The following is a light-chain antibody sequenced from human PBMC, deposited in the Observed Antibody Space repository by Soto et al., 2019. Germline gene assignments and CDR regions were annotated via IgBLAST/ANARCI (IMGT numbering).Light chain of an antibody. J-gene: IGLJ2*01. CDR3: AGCDDSLNGLV. CDR2: SND. V-gene: IGLV1-44*01. Sequence: QSVLTQPPSASGTPGQRVTISCSGSSSNIGRNTVNWYQHVPGTAPKLLIYSNDQRPSGVPDRFSGSKSGTSASLAISGLRSEDEADYYCAGCDDSLNGLVFGGGTKLTVL. CDR1: SSNIGRNT.